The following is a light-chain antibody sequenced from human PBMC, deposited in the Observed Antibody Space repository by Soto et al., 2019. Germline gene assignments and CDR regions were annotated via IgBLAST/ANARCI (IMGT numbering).Light chain of an antibody. CDR2: GAS. CDR1: QSVSRN. V-gene: IGKV3-15*01. Sequence: EIVMTQSPATLSVSPGEGATLFCRASQSVSRNLAWYQQKACQAPRLIIYGASTRATGIPDRFFGSGSGTEFTLTISSLQSEDFAVYYCQQYNNWPPWTFGQGTKLDIK. CDR3: QQYNNWPPWT. J-gene: IGKJ1*01.